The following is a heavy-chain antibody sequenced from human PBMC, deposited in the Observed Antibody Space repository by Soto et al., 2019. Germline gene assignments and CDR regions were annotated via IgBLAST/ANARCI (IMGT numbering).Heavy chain of an antibody. D-gene: IGHD4-17*01. CDR1: GGSISSYY. CDR3: ARAGPTTVTTYDY. J-gene: IGHJ4*02. CDR2: IYYSGST. Sequence: SETLSLTCTVSGGSISSYYWSWIRQPPGKGLEWIGYIYYSGSTNYNPSLKSRVTISVDTSKNQFSLKLSSVTAEDTAVYYCARAGPTTVTTYDYRGQGTLVTVSS. V-gene: IGHV4-59*12.